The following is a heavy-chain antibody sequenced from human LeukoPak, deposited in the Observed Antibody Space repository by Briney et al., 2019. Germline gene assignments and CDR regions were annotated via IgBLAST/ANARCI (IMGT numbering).Heavy chain of an antibody. J-gene: IGHJ4*02. CDR1: GYTLTELS. CDR3: ARGGIAAAGSFDY. Sequence: ASVKVSCKVSGYTLTELSMHWVRQAPGKGLEWMGGFDPEDGETIYAQKFQGRVTVTADESTSTAYMELSSLRSEDTAVYYCARGGIAAAGSFDYWGQGTLVTVSS. CDR2: FDPEDGET. V-gene: IGHV1-24*01. D-gene: IGHD6-13*01.